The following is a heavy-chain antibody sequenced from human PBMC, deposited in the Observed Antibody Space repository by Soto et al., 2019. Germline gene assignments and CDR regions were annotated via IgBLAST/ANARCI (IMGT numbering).Heavy chain of an antibody. Sequence: QVQLQESGPGLVKPSETLSLTCTVSGVSIRNFYWSWVRQPPGKKLEWIGYVSDGGSTNYNPSLMSRLNISVDMARSQYSLKLNSVTAADSGVYFCARDQGLHGDYLFDAWGQGALVIVSS. D-gene: IGHD4-17*01. CDR3: ARDQGLHGDYLFDA. J-gene: IGHJ4*02. V-gene: IGHV4-59*01. CDR1: GVSIRNFY. CDR2: VSDGGST.